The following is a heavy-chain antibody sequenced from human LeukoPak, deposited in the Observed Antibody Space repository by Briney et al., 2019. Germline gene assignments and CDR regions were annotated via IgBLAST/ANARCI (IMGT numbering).Heavy chain of an antibody. CDR2: ISSSGSTI. V-gene: IGHV3-48*03. J-gene: IGHJ4*02. CDR3: ARAYTFGGVIVAFDY. D-gene: IGHD3-16*02. Sequence: GGSLRLSCAASGFTFSSYEMNWVRQAPGKGLEWLSYISSSGSTIYYADSVKGRFTISRDNTKNSLYLQMNSLRAEDTAVYYCARAYTFGGVIVAFDYWGQGTLVTASS. CDR1: GFTFSSYE.